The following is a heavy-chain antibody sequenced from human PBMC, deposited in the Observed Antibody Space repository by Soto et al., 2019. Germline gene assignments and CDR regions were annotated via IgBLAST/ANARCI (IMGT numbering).Heavy chain of an antibody. V-gene: IGHV4-39*01. CDR3: ARTYYDILTGYLSFFNFDY. CDR1: GGSISSSSYY. J-gene: IGHJ4*02. CDR2: IYYSGST. Sequence: SETLSLTCTVSGGSISSSSYYWGWIRQPPGKGLEWIGSIYYSGSTYYNPSLKSRVTMSVDTSKNQFSLKLSSVTAADTAVYYCARTYYDILTGYLSFFNFDYWGQGTLVTVSS. D-gene: IGHD3-9*01.